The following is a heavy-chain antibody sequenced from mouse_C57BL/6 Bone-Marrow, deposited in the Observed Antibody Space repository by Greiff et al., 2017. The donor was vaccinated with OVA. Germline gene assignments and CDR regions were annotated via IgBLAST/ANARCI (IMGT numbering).Heavy chain of an antibody. CDR3: ARLDYDDPFDY. Sequence: QVQLKQSGAELVKPGASVKLSCKASGYTFTSYWMHWVKQRPGQGLEWIGMIHPNSGSTNYNEKFKSKATLTVDKSSSTAYMQLSSLTSEDSAVYFCARLDYDDPFDYWGQGTTLTVSS. J-gene: IGHJ2*01. CDR2: IHPNSGST. D-gene: IGHD2-4*01. V-gene: IGHV1-64*01. CDR1: GYTFTSYW.